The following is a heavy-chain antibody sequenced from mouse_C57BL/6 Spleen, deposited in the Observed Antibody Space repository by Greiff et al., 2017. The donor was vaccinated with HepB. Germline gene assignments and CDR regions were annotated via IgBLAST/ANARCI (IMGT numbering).Heavy chain of an antibody. D-gene: IGHD2-4*01. CDR2: IDPANGNT. CDR3: ARGGYYDYVAWFAY. V-gene: IGHV14-3*01. Sequence: EVQRVESVAELVRPGASVKLSCTASGFNIKNTYMHWVKQRPEQGLEWIGRIDPANGNTKYAPKFQGKATITADTSSNTAYLQLSSLTSEDTAIYYCARGGYYDYVAWFAYWGQGTLVTVSA. CDR1: GFNIKNTY. J-gene: IGHJ3*01.